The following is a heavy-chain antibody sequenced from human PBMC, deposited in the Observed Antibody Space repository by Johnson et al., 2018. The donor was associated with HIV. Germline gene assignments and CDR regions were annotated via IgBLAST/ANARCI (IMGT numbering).Heavy chain of an antibody. CDR2: IKEDGSED. D-gene: IGHD2-2*01. J-gene: IGHJ3*02. V-gene: IGHV3-7*04. Sequence: VQLVESGGGLVQPGGSLRLSCAASGFTFSHNWMSWVRQAPGKGLEWLANIKEDGSEDYHLDSLRGRFTISRDNSKNTLYLQMNSLKTEDTAVYYCTTEKHAPRAFDIWGQGTMVTVSS. CDR3: TTEKHAPRAFDI. CDR1: GFTFSHNW.